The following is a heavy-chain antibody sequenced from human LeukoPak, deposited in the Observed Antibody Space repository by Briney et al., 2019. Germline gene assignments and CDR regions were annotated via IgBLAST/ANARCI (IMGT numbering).Heavy chain of an antibody. Sequence: PGGSLRLSCAVSGITLSNYGMSWVRQAPGKGLEWVAGLSGSGGGTNYADSVQGRFTISRDNPKNTLYLQMNSLRAEDTAVYYCARARTDYWGQGTLVTVSS. CDR1: GITLSNYG. J-gene: IGHJ4*02. CDR2: LSGSGGGT. CDR3: ARARTDY. V-gene: IGHV3-23*01.